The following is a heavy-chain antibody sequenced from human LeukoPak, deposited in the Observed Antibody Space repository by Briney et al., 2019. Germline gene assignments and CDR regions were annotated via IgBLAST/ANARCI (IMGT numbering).Heavy chain of an antibody. Sequence: ASVTVSCTASGYTFTGYYMHWVRQAPGQGLEWMGWINPNSGGTNYAQKFQGRVTMTRDTSISTAYMELSRLRSDDTAVYYCARGRGRPAATSGYFDYWGQGTLVTVSS. CDR1: GYTFTGYY. J-gene: IGHJ4*02. CDR3: ARGRGRPAATSGYFDY. D-gene: IGHD2-2*01. V-gene: IGHV1-2*02. CDR2: INPNSGGT.